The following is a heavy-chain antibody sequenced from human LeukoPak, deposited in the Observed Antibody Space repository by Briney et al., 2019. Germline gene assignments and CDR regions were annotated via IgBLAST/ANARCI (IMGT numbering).Heavy chain of an antibody. D-gene: IGHD6-19*01. CDR1: GYTFTGYY. J-gene: IGHJ4*02. V-gene: IGHV7-4-1*02. CDR3: ARLIAVAATRGDY. Sequence: ASVKVSCKASGYTFTGYYIHWVRQAPGQGLEWMGWINTNTGNPTYAQGFTGRFVFSLDTSVSTAYLQISSLKAEDTAVYYCARLIAVAATRGDYWGQGTLVTVSS. CDR2: INTNTGNP.